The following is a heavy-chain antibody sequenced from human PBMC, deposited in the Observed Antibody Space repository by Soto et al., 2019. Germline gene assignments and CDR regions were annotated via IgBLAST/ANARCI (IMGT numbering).Heavy chain of an antibody. CDR3: AKDLLAYCGGDCYSAFDY. D-gene: IGHD2-21*02. V-gene: IGHV3-30*18. J-gene: IGHJ4*02. CDR1: GFTFSSYG. Sequence: GGSLRLSCAASGFTFSSYGMHWVRQAPGKGLEWVAVISYDGSNKYYADSVKGRFTISRDNSKNTLYLQMNSLRAEDTAVYYCAKDLLAYCGGDCYSAFDYWGQGTLVTVS. CDR2: ISYDGSNK.